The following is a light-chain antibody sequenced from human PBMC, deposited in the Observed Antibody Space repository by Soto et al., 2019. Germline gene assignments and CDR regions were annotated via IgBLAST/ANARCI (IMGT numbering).Light chain of an antibody. Sequence: AIQVTQSPSSLSASVGDRVTITCRTSQDIRGALAWYQQKPGKPPRLLIYDVSSLESVVPSRFSGSGSGTEFTLTISSLQPEDFGTYFCQQFNSYPITFGHGARLEIK. V-gene: IGKV1-13*02. CDR2: DVS. J-gene: IGKJ5*01. CDR3: QQFNSYPIT. CDR1: QDIRGA.